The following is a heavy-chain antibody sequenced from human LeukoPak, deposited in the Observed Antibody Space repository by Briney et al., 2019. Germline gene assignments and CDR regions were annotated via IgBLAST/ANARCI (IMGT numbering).Heavy chain of an antibody. CDR1: GYTFTSYY. D-gene: IGHD1-26*01. Sequence: ASVKVSCKASGYTFTSYYIHWVRQAPGQGLEWMGIINPSAGSTKYAQKFKGRVTMTRDTSTSTVYMELSSLRSEDTAVYYCAGGAVSDFDYWGQGTLDTVSS. CDR3: AGGAVSDFDY. CDR2: INPSAGST. V-gene: IGHV1-46*01. J-gene: IGHJ4*02.